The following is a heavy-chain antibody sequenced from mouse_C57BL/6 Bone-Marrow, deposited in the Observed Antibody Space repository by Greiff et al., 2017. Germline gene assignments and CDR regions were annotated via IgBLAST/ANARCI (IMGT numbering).Heavy chain of an antibody. D-gene: IGHD2-3*01. J-gene: IGHJ2*01. CDR3: SSFDGNYFDF. CDR2: IDPEIGDT. CDR1: GFNIKDDY. Sequence: EVKLMESGAELVRPGASVKLSCTASGFNIKDDYIHWVKQRPEQGLEWIGWIDPEIGDTEYASKFQGKATITSDTSSNTAYLQLSSLTSEDTAFYSCSSFDGNYFDFWGQGTPLTVAS. V-gene: IGHV14-4*01.